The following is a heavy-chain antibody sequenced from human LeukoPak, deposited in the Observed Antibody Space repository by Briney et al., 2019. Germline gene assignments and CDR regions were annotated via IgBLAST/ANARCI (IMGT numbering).Heavy chain of an antibody. J-gene: IGHJ4*02. CDR2: MRQGGNEK. CDR1: GFTFSTYW. V-gene: IGHV3-7*02. CDR3: ARLKGESSLFDY. D-gene: IGHD1-26*01. Sequence: GGSLRLSCGASGFTFSTYWMTWVRQAPGKGLEWVANMRQGGNEKYYVDSVKGRFTISRDDTKNSLYLQMDSLRAEDTAVYYCARLKGESSLFDYWGQGILVTVSS.